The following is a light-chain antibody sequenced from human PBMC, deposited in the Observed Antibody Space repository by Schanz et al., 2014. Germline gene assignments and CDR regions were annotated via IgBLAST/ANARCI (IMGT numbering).Light chain of an antibody. V-gene: IGLV2-14*01. CDR3: CSYAGSSTLVV. CDR2: DVN. CDR1: SSDVGGYNY. J-gene: IGLJ2*01. Sequence: QSALTQPASVSGSPGQSITISCTGTSSDVGGYNYVSWYQQHPGKAPKLMIYDVNNRPSGVSNRFSGSKSGNTASLTISGLQAEDEADYYCCSYAGSSTLVVFGGGTKVTVL.